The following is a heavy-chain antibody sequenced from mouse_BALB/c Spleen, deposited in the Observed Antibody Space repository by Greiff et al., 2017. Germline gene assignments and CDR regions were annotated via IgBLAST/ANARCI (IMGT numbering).Heavy chain of an antibody. V-gene: IGHV5-6*01. CDR1: GFTFSSYG. D-gene: IGHD2-4*01. CDR2: ISSGGSYT. J-gene: IGHJ1*01. CDR3: ARLYYDFLYFDV. Sequence: EVMLVESGGDLVKPGGSLKLSCAASGFTFSSYGMSWVRQTPDKRLEWVATISSGGSYTYYPDSVKGRFTISRDNAKNTLYLQMSSLKSEDTAMYYCARLYYDFLYFDVWGAGTTVTVSS.